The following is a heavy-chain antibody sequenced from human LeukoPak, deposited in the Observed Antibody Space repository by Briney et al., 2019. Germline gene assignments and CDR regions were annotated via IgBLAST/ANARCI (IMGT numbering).Heavy chain of an antibody. Sequence: PGGSLRLSCAASGFSFDTYAIHWVRQAPGQGLEWVALIWHDGSHKFYSNSVRGQFTISRDNSKNTVYLQMNNLRPDDTAVYYCAREIFGSGNYPDFWGQGTLVTVSS. CDR3: AREIFGSGNYPDF. CDR2: IWHDGSHK. V-gene: IGHV3-33*01. CDR1: GFSFDTYA. D-gene: IGHD3-10*01. J-gene: IGHJ4*02.